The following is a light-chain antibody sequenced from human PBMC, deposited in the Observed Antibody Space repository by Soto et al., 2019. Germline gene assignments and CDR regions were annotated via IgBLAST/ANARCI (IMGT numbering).Light chain of an antibody. CDR3: SSYTSSSTVV. Sequence: QSALTQPASVSGSPGQSIASSCTGTSSDVGGYNYVSWYQQHPGKAPKLIIYDVSNRPSGVSNRLSGSKSGNTASLTTSGLQAEDEADYYCSSYTSSSTVVFGGGTKLTVL. J-gene: IGLJ2*01. V-gene: IGLV2-14*03. CDR2: DVS. CDR1: SSDVGGYNY.